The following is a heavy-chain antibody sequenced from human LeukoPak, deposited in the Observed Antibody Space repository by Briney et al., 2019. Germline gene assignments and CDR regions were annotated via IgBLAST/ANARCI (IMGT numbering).Heavy chain of an antibody. J-gene: IGHJ5*02. V-gene: IGHV1-46*01. D-gene: IGHD3-3*01. CDR3: ARDNSIGGREWWFDP. CDR1: GYTFTNYY. CDR2: INPSGGST. Sequence: GASVKVSCKASGYTFTNYYMHWVRQAPGQGLEWMGLINPSGGSTSYAEKFQGRVIMTRDMSTTTDYMELSSLRSEDTAVYYCARDNSIGGREWWFDPWGQGTLVTVSS.